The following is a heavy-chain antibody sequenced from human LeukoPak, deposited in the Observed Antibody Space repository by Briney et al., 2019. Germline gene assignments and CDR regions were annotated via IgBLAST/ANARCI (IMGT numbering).Heavy chain of an antibody. Sequence: ASVKVSCKASGYTFTSYDINWVRQATGQGLEWMGWMNPNSGNTGYAQKFQGRVTMTRNTSISTAYMELSSLRSEDTAVYYCARGPGNYDSSGYDYYYYYGMDVCGQGTTVTVSS. CDR3: ARGPGNYDSSGYDYYYYYGMDV. CDR1: GYTFTSYD. V-gene: IGHV1-8*01. D-gene: IGHD3-22*01. J-gene: IGHJ6*02. CDR2: MNPNSGNT.